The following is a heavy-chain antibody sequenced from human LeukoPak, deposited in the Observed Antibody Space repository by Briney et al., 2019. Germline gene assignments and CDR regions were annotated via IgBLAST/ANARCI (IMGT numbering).Heavy chain of an antibody. V-gene: IGHV3-23*01. J-gene: IGHJ4*02. CDR1: GFTFSTYA. D-gene: IGHD3-10*01. CDR2: ISGSGSSI. Sequence: GGSQRLSCAASGFTFSTYAMSWVRGSPGPGLKWVSAISGSGSSIYYADSVKGPFTMSRDNSKNTLYLQMNSLRAEDTAVYYCAKVVGVDYYGSGNRVDFDYWGQGTLVTVSP. CDR3: AKVVGVDYYGSGNRVDFDY.